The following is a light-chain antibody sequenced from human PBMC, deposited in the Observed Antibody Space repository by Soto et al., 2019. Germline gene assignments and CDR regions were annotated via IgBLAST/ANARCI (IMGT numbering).Light chain of an antibody. CDR3: QQYNNWPPIN. J-gene: IGKJ5*01. CDR2: GAS. Sequence: EIVLTQSPVTLSLSTVAIATLSCSSSQSVSSNLAWYQQKPGQAPRLLIYGASTRATGIPARFSGSGSGTEFTLTIRSLQSEDFAVYYCQQYNNWPPINCGKGQRREIK. CDR1: QSVSSN. V-gene: IGKV3-15*01.